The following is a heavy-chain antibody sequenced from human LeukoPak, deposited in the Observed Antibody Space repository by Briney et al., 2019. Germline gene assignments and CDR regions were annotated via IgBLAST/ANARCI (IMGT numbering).Heavy chain of an antibody. CDR1: GFTFSGYG. V-gene: IGHV3-30*03. J-gene: IGHJ3*02. Sequence: GGSLRLSCAASGFTFSGYGMHWVRQAPDKGLEWVALISSDGSNRIYADSVKGRFSISRDNSKNTLYLQVNSLRIEDTAVYYCARAGGYSYGDLTFDIWGQGTMVTVSS. CDR2: ISSDGSNR. CDR3: ARAGGYSYGDLTFDI. D-gene: IGHD5-18*01.